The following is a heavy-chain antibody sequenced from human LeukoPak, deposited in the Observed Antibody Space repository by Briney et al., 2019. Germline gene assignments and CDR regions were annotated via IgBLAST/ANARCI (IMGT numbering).Heavy chain of an antibody. CDR1: GDSISSNNW. Sequence: PSETLSLTCAVSGDSISSNNWWSWVRQPPGKGLGWIGEVYHSGSTNYNPSLKSRVTISVDKSKNQFSLKLTSVTAADTAVYYCARDPVATYYDSSDYYEYYYGMDVWGQGTPVTVSS. CDR2: VYHSGST. J-gene: IGHJ6*02. V-gene: IGHV4-4*02. CDR3: ARDPVATYYDSSDYYEYYYGMDV. D-gene: IGHD3-22*01.